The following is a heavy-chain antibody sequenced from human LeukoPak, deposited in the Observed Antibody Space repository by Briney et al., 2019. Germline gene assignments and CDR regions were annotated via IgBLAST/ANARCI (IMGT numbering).Heavy chain of an antibody. Sequence: ASVTVSCKASGYTFTGYYMHWVRQAPGQGLEWMGWINPNSGGTNYAQKFQGRVTMTRDTSISTAYMELSRLRSDDTAAYYCARDPNIVVVPAAISFDYWGQGTLVTVSS. J-gene: IGHJ4*02. V-gene: IGHV1-2*02. CDR3: ARDPNIVVVPAAISFDY. CDR1: GYTFTGYY. CDR2: INPNSGGT. D-gene: IGHD2-2*02.